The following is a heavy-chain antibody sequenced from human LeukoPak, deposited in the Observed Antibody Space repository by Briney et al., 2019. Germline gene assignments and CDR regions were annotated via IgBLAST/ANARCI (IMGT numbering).Heavy chain of an antibody. Sequence: GGSLRLSCAASGFTFSSYAMHWVRRAPGKGLEWVAVISYDGSNKYYADSVKGRFTISRDNSKNTLYLQMNSLRAEDTAVYYCAREYYDLYYYYYGMDVWGQGTTVTVSS. CDR1: GFTFSSYA. V-gene: IGHV3-30-3*01. CDR2: ISYDGSNK. J-gene: IGHJ6*02. D-gene: IGHD3-22*01. CDR3: AREYYDLYYYYYGMDV.